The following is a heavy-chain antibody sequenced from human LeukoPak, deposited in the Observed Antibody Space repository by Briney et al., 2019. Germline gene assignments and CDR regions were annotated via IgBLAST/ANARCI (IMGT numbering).Heavy chain of an antibody. Sequence: ASVKISCKASGYTFTDYYMHWVQQAPGKGLEWMGRVDPEDGETIYAEKFQGRVTITADTSTDTAYMELSSLRSEDTAVYYCARRGERSRGTTLHYWGQGTLVTVSS. V-gene: IGHV1-69-2*01. J-gene: IGHJ4*02. D-gene: IGHD6-13*01. CDR2: VDPEDGET. CDR1: GYTFTDYY. CDR3: ARRGERSRGTTLHY.